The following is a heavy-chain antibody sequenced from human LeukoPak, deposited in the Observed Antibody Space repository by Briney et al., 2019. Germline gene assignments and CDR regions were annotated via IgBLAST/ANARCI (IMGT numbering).Heavy chain of an antibody. V-gene: IGHV1-69*06. J-gene: IGHJ4*02. CDR3: ASVSRGYSYDNYFDY. Sequence: GASVTVSCKASGGTFSSYAISWVRQAPGQGLEWMGGIIPIFGTANYAQKFQGRVTITADKSTSTAYMELSSLRSEDTAVYYCASVSRGYSYDNYFDYWGQGTLVTVSS. CDR2: IIPIFGTA. D-gene: IGHD5-18*01. CDR1: GGTFSSYA.